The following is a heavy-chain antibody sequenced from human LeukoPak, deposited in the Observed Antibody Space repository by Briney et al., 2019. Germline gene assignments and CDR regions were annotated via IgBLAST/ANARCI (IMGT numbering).Heavy chain of an antibody. CDR3: ARYGDYYDSSGPDP. CDR1: GGSISSYY. CDR2: IYYSGST. J-gene: IGHJ5*02. V-gene: IGHV4-59*01. Sequence: SETLSLTCTVSGGSISSYYWSWIRQPPGKGLEWIGYIYYSGSTNYNPSLKSRVTISVDTSKNQSSLKLSSVTAADTAVYYCARYGDYYDSSGPDPWGQGTLVTVSS. D-gene: IGHD3-22*01.